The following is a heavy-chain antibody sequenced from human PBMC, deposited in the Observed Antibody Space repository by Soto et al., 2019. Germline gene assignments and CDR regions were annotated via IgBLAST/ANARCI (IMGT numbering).Heavy chain of an antibody. D-gene: IGHD3-3*01. CDR3: AAQKQNYAFCSGALGP. Sequence: GGSLRLSCAASGFTFISYAMSWVRQAPGKGLEWVSAISGSGGSTYYADSVKGRFTISRDNSKNTLYLEMNSLRAEDTAVYYCAAQKQNYAFCSGALGPWAQRTFVNGPS. V-gene: IGHV3-23*01. CDR1: GFTFISYA. J-gene: IGHJ5*02. CDR2: ISGSGGST.